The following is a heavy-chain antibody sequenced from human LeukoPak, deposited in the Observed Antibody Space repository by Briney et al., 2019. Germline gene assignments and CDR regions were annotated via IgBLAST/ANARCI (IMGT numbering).Heavy chain of an antibody. Sequence: PGGSLRLSCAASGFTFSSYAVSWVRQAPGKGLEWVSAISGSGGSTYYADSVKGRSTISRDNSKNTLYLQMNSLRAEDTAVYYCAKPTSSSSGYFDYWGQGTLVTVSS. D-gene: IGHD6-13*01. J-gene: IGHJ4*02. CDR3: AKPTSSSSGYFDY. CDR2: ISGSGGST. CDR1: GFTFSSYA. V-gene: IGHV3-23*01.